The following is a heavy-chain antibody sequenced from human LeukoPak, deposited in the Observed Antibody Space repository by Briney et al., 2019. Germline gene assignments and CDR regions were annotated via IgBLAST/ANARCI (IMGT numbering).Heavy chain of an antibody. V-gene: IGHV5-51*01. CDR1: GYSFTSYW. J-gene: IGHJ4*02. D-gene: IGHD3-22*01. Sequence: GESLKISCKGSGYSFTSYWIGWVRQTPGKGLERMGIIYPGDSDTRYSPSFQGQVTISADKSISTAYLQWSSLKASDTAMYYCARQDTMIVTGVRYWGQGTLVTVSS. CDR2: IYPGDSDT. CDR3: ARQDTMIVTGVRY.